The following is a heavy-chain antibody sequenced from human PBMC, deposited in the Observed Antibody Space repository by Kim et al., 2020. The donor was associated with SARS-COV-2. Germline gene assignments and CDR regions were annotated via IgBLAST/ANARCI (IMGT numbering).Heavy chain of an antibody. Sequence: ASVKVSCKASGYTFTGYYMHWVRQAPGQGLEWMGRINPNSGGTNYAQKFQGRVTMTRDTSISTAYMELSRLRSDDTAVYYCAATWGGVRYYYGMDVWGQGTTVTVSS. V-gene: IGHV1-2*06. CDR1: GYTFTGYY. J-gene: IGHJ6*02. D-gene: IGHD3-16*01. CDR3: AATWGGVRYYYGMDV. CDR2: INPNSGGT.